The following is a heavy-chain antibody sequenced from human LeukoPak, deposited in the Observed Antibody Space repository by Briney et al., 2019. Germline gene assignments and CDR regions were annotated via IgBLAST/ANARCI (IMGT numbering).Heavy chain of an antibody. J-gene: IGHJ4*02. CDR3: ARDPDFWSGYYNFDY. Sequence: ALETLSLTCTVSGGSISSTSYYWGWIRQPPGKGLEWIGSISYSGTTYYNPSLKSRVTISVDTSKNQFSLKLNSVTAADTAVYYCARDPDFWSGYYNFDYWGQGTLVTVSS. V-gene: IGHV4-39*07. CDR1: GGSISSTSYY. CDR2: ISYSGTT. D-gene: IGHD3-3*01.